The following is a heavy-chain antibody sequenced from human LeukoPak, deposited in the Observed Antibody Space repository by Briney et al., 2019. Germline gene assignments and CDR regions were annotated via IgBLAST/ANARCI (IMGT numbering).Heavy chain of an antibody. V-gene: IGHV3-48*03. D-gene: IGHD3-10*02. J-gene: IGHJ6*04. CDR3: AELGITMIGGV. CDR1: VLTFSSYE. CDR2: ISSSGSTI. Sequence: GGSLRLSCAASVLTFSSYEMNWVRQAPGKGLEWVSYISSSGSTIYYADSVKGRFTISRDNAKNSLYLQMNSLGAEDTAVYYCAELGITMIGGVWGKGTTVTISS.